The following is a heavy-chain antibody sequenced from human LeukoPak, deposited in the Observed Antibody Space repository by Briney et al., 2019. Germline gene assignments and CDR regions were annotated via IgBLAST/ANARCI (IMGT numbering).Heavy chain of an antibody. D-gene: IGHD1-7*01. J-gene: IGHJ5*02. Sequence: SETLSLTCTVSGGSISSSSYYWGWIRQPAGKGLEWIGRIYTSGSTNYNPSLKSRVTMSVDTSKNQFSLKLSSVTAADTAVYYCARDFVVITGTEESLNPPGWFDPWGQGTLVTVSS. CDR1: GGSISSSSYY. CDR2: IYTSGST. CDR3: ARDFVVITGTEESLNPPGWFDP. V-gene: IGHV4-61*02.